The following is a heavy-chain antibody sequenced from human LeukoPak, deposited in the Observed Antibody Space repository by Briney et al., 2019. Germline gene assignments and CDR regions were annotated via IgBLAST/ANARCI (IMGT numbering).Heavy chain of an antibody. V-gene: IGHV4-34*01. D-gene: IGHD3-10*01. CDR3: ARGLGNYYGSGSRNWFDP. CDR2: INHSGST. Sequence: SETLSLTCAVYGESFSGYYWSWIRQPPGKGLEWIGEINHSGSTNYNPSLKSRVTISVDTSKNQFSLKLSSVTAADTAVYYCARGLGNYYGSGSRNWFDPWGQGTLVTVSS. J-gene: IGHJ5*02. CDR1: GESFSGYY.